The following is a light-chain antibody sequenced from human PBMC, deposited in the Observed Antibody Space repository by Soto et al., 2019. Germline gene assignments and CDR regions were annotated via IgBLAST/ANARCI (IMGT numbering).Light chain of an antibody. J-gene: IGLJ3*02. CDR3: CSYAGTYTLWV. CDR1: SSDVGGYNY. CDR2: DVS. Sequence: QSVLTQPRSVSGSPGHSVTISCTGTSSDVGGYNYVSWYQQYPGKAPKLIIYDVSKRPSGVPDRFSGSKSGNTASLTISGLQAEDEADYYCCSYAGTYTLWVFGGGTKVTVL. V-gene: IGLV2-11*01.